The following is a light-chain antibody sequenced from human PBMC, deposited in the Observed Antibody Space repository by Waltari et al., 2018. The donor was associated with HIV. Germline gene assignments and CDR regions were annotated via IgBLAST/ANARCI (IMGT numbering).Light chain of an antibody. CDR3: GTWDSSLNSAV. Sequence: QSVLTQPPSVSAAPGQKVTISCSGTNSNVEKTSVSWYQQHPGTAPKLLIYDNNVRPSGIPDRFSGSKSGTSATLGISGLQTGDEADYYCGTWDSSLNSAVFGAGTKLAVL. J-gene: IGLJ3*02. V-gene: IGLV1-51*01. CDR2: DNN. CDR1: NSNVEKTS.